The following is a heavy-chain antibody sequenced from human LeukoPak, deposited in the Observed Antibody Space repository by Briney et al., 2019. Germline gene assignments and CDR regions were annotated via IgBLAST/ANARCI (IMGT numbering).Heavy chain of an antibody. V-gene: IGHV4-59*01. D-gene: IGHD3-10*01. CDR2: IYYTGKT. Sequence: SETLSLTCTVSGGSISSYYWSWIRQPPGKGLEWIGYIYYTGKTYYNPSLEGRVTILVDTSRNHFSVKLSSVTAADTAVYYCARSQNYYGSGDYWSQGTLVTVSS. CDR3: ARSQNYYGSGDY. J-gene: IGHJ4*02. CDR1: GGSISSYY.